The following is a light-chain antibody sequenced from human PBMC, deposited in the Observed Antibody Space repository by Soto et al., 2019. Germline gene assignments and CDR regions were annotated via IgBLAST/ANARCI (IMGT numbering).Light chain of an antibody. CDR3: QQLDSYPYT. V-gene: IGKV1-9*01. Sequence: DIQLTQSPSFLSASVGDRVTITCRASQGISSYLAWYQQKPGKAPKLLIYAASTLQSGVPSRFSGSGSGTEFTLTIHSLQPEDFATSYWQQLDSYPYTFGQGTKLEIK. CDR1: QGISSY. J-gene: IGKJ2*01. CDR2: AAS.